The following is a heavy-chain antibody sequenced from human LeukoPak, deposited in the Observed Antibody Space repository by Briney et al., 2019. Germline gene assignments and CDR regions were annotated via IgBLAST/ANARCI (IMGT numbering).Heavy chain of an antibody. V-gene: IGHV1-69*13. CDR3: ARGYSELRVQDAFDI. CDR1: GGTFSSYA. D-gene: IGHD1-26*01. Sequence: SVKFSCKASGGTFSSYAISWVRQAPGQGLEWMGGIIPIFGTANYAQKFQGRVTITADESTSTAYMELSSLRSEDTAVYYCARGYSELRVQDAFDIWGQGTMVTVSS. J-gene: IGHJ3*02. CDR2: IIPIFGTA.